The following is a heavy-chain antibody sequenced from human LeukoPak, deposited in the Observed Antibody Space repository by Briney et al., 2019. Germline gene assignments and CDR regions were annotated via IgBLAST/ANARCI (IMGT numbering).Heavy chain of an antibody. Sequence: GGSLRPSCVASGVTLSNYAMSWARQAPGEGLEWVSGISSSGSGGNTYYADSVKGRFTISRDSSRNTLFLHMNTLRAEDTAIYYCAKDRTVGASYWYFDLWGRGTLVTVSS. D-gene: IGHD1-26*01. CDR2: ISSSGSGGNT. J-gene: IGHJ2*01. V-gene: IGHV3-23*01. CDR1: GVTLSNYA. CDR3: AKDRTVGASYWYFDL.